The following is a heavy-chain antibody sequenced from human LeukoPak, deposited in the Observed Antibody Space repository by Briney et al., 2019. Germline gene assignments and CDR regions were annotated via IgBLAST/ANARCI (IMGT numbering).Heavy chain of an antibody. V-gene: IGHV3-53*01. D-gene: IGHD1-26*01. CDR3: ARGGDIVGATRSAFDL. CDR2: IASGGTT. Sequence: GGSPRLSCAASGFTVSSNYMSWVRQAPGKGLEWVSVIASGGTTYYADSVKGRFTISRDNSKNTLYLQMNDLRAEDTAVFYCARGGDIVGATRSAFDLWGQGTMVTVSS. J-gene: IGHJ3*01. CDR1: GFTVSSNY.